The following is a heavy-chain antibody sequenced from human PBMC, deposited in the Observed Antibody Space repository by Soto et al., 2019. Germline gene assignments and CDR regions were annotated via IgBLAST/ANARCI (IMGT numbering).Heavy chain of an antibody. CDR3: TTDCSGGSCYPGASYYFYAMDV. CDR1: GFTFSAAW. Sequence: PGGSLRLSCAASGFTFSAAWMSLVRQAPGKGLEWVGRIKSKTSGGTTDYAAPVKGRFTISRDDSKTTLYLHMNSLKTEDTAVYYCTTDCSGGSCYPGASYYFYAMDVWGQGTTVTVSS. D-gene: IGHD2-15*01. J-gene: IGHJ6*02. CDR2: IKSKTSGGTT. V-gene: IGHV3-15*01.